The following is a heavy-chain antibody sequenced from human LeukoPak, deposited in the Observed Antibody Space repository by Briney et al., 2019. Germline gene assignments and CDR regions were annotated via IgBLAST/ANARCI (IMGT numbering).Heavy chain of an antibody. CDR3: ARGPERTRYYDSSGYQIDY. Sequence: ASVKVSCKASGYTFTTYIMNWVRQAPGQGLEWMGWINTNTGNPTYGQGFTGRFVFSLDTSVSTAYLQISSLKAEDTAVYYCARGPERTRYYDSSGYQIDYWGQGTLVTVSS. D-gene: IGHD3-22*01. V-gene: IGHV7-4-1*02. CDR1: GYTFTTYI. CDR2: INTNTGNP. J-gene: IGHJ4*02.